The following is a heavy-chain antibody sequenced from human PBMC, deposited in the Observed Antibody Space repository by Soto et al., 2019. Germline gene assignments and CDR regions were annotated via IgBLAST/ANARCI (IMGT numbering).Heavy chain of an antibody. V-gene: IGHV3-23*01. Sequence: EVQLLESGGGLVQPGGSLRLSCAASGFTFSSYAMSWVRQAPGKGLEWVSAISGSGGSTYYADSVKGRFTISRDNSKNRVYLQMNSLRVKDAAVYYCAKDGDYYDSSGYYIPPHDAFYIWCQGTMVTVSS. D-gene: IGHD3-22*01. CDR2: ISGSGGST. J-gene: IGHJ3*02. CDR3: AKDGDYYDSSGYYIPPHDAFYI. CDR1: GFTFSSYA.